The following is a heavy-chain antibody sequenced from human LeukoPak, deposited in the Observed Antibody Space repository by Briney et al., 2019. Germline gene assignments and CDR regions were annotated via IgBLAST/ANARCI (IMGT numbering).Heavy chain of an antibody. D-gene: IGHD4-17*01. CDR2: LNHGGGST. Sequence: GGSLRLSCATSGFTFSSYAMSWVRQAPGKGLEWVSALNHGGGSTYYADCVKGRFTIFRDNSKNTLYLQISSLRAEDTAVYYCAKTGRDYGDFFYFDYWGQGTLVTVSS. V-gene: IGHV3-23*01. J-gene: IGHJ4*02. CDR1: GFTFSSYA. CDR3: AKTGRDYGDFFYFDY.